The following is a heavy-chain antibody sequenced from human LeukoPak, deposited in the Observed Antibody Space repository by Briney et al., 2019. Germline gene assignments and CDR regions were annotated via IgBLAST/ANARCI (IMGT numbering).Heavy chain of an antibody. CDR2: IYHSGST. J-gene: IGHJ4*02. Sequence: SETLSLTCAVSGGSISSGGYSWSWIRQPPGKDLEWIGYIYHSGSTYYNPSLKSRVTISVDRSKNQFSLKLSSVTAADTAVYYCARNYGSGSYYFDYWGQGTLVTVSS. CDR3: ARNYGSGSYYFDY. D-gene: IGHD3-10*01. CDR1: GGSISSGGYS. V-gene: IGHV4-30-2*01.